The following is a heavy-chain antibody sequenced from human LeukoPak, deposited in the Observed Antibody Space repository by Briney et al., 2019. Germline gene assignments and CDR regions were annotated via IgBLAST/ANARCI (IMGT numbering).Heavy chain of an antibody. CDR2: ISDIGDST. CDR3: ARDPYYYDSSGYPGGNAFDI. D-gene: IGHD3-22*01. V-gene: IGHV3-23*01. J-gene: IGHJ3*02. CDR1: GFTFSSYT. Sequence: GGSLRLSCAASGFTFSSYTMNWVRQAPGKGLEWVSGISDIGDSTYYADSVKGRFTISRDNSKNTLYLQMNSLRAEDTAVYYCARDPYYYDSSGYPGGNAFDIWGQGTMVTVSS.